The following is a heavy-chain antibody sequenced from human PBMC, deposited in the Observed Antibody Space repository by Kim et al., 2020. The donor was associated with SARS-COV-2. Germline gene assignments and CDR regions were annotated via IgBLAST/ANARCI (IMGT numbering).Heavy chain of an antibody. CDR1: GDRVSNNNSA. CDR3: ASWYFDY. V-gene: IGHV6-1*01. CDR2: IYYRSEWFH. J-gene: IGHJ4*02. Sequence: SQTLSLTCAISGDRVSNNNSAWHWIRQSPAGGLEWLGKIYYRSEWFHDYGASVRSRITINPDTSKNQFSLQLNSVTPEDTALYYCASWYFDYWGQGTPVTVSS.